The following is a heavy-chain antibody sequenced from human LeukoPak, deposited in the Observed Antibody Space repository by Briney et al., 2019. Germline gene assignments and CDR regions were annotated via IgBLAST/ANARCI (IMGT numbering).Heavy chain of an antibody. CDR1: GSTLADLS. CDR2: SDRNNGDT. Sequence: ASVKVSCKVSGSTLADLSMHWVRQAHGPGQEWEGGSDRNNGDTIYEQRFRGGVTLTEDTSTGTAYMDLSSLSADDTAVYYCPTGVFCATTTCPGYQHFYYFMDLWGKGTTVTVSS. J-gene: IGHJ6*03. V-gene: IGHV1-24*01. D-gene: IGHD2-2*01. CDR3: PTGVFCATTTCPGYQHFYYFMDL.